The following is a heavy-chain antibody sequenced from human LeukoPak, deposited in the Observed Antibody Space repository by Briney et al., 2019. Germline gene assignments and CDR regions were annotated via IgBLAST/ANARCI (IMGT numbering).Heavy chain of an antibody. V-gene: IGHV3-30*18. CDR1: GFTFSSYG. CDR2: ISYDGSNK. J-gene: IGHJ4*02. Sequence: PGRSLRLSCAASGFTFSSYGMHWVRQAPGKGLEWVAVISYDGSNKYYADPVKGRFTISRDNSKNTLYLQMNSLRAEDTAVYYCAKFSTPRVPFDYWGQGTLVTVSS. CDR3: AKFSTPRVPFDY. D-gene: IGHD3-3*02.